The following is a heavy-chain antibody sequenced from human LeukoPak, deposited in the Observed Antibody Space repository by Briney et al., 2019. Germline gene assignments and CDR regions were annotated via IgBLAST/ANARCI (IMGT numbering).Heavy chain of an antibody. CDR3: ARTYYDGSRNPNWFDP. CDR2: MKPDSGAT. J-gene: IGHJ5*02. D-gene: IGHD3-22*01. V-gene: IGHV1-8*01. Sequence: GASVKVSCKASGYTFTNYDINWVRQAAGQGREWMGWMKPDSGATGYAEKFRGRVTLTSDTSTSTAYMALSGLRSEDTAVYFCARTYYDGSRNPNWFDPWGQGTLVTVSS. CDR1: GYTFTNYD.